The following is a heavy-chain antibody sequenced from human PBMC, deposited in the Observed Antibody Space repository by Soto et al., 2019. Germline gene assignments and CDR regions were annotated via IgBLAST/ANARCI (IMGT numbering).Heavy chain of an antibody. CDR1: SGSISSSNW. CDR2: IYHSGST. D-gene: IGHD3-10*01. V-gene: IGHV4-4*02. CDR3: AVAGDLITMVRGLGY. Sequence: SETLSLTCAVSSGSISSSNWWSWVRQPPGKGLEWIGEIYHSGSTNYNPSLKSRVTISVDKSKNQFSLKLSSVTAADTAVYYCAVAGDLITMVRGLGYWGQGTLVTVSS. J-gene: IGHJ4*02.